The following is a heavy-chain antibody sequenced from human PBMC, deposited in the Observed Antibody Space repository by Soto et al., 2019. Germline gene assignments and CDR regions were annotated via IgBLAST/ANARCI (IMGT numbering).Heavy chain of an antibody. CDR2: FDPEDGET. J-gene: IGHJ4*02. D-gene: IGHD3-22*01. Sequence: ASVKVSCKVSGYTLTELSMHWVRQAPGKGLEWMGGFDPEDGETIYAQKFQGRVTMTEDTSTDTAYMELSSLRSEDTAVYYCATVGCTMIVKTGAFYYWGQGSLVPGSS. V-gene: IGHV1-24*01. CDR1: GYTLTELS. CDR3: ATVGCTMIVKTGAFYY.